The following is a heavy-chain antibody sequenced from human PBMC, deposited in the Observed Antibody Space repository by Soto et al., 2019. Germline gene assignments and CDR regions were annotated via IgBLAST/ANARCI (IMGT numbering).Heavy chain of an antibody. CDR2: ISWNSGSI. V-gene: IGHV3-9*01. Sequence: EVQLVESGGGLVQPGRSLRLSCAASGFTFDNYAMHWVRQAPGKGLEWVSGISWNSGSICYADSVKGRFTISRDNAKKSLYLQMNSRRAEDTALYYCAKDVGESVAGIDYWGQGNLVNVSS. CDR3: AKDVGESVAGIDY. J-gene: IGHJ4*02. CDR1: GFTFDNYA. D-gene: IGHD6-19*01.